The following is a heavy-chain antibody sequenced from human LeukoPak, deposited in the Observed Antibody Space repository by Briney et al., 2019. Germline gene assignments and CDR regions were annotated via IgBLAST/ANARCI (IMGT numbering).Heavy chain of an antibody. J-gene: IGHJ1*01. Sequence: GGSLRLSCAASGLSFSTSAMHWVRQAPGKGLEYVAAISSDGGSTYHADSVKGRFTISRDNSKNTLYLQMGSLRTEDMAMYYCARSSDTRFGELVLWGQGSLVTVSS. CDR3: ARSSDTRFGELVL. CDR2: ISSDGGST. V-gene: IGHV3-64*02. CDR1: GLSFSTSA. D-gene: IGHD3-16*01.